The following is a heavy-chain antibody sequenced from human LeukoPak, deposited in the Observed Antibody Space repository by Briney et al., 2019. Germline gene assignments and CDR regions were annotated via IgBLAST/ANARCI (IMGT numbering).Heavy chain of an antibody. J-gene: IGHJ3*02. V-gene: IGHV3-15*01. Sequence: GGSLRLSCAASGFSFDYYAMSWVRQAPGKGLEWVGRIKSKTDGGTTDYAAPVKGRFTISRDDSKNTLYLQMNSLKTEDTAVYYCTTGTSTDDAFDIWGQGTMVTVSS. CDR2: IKSKTDGGTT. D-gene: IGHD2-2*01. CDR1: GFSFDYYA. CDR3: TTGTSTDDAFDI.